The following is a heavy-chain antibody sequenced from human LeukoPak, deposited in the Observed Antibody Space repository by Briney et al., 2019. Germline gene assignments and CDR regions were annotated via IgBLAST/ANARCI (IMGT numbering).Heavy chain of an antibody. Sequence: RASQTLSLTCTVSGGSISSSSYYWGWIRQPPGKGLEWIGSIYYSGTTYYNPSLKSRVTISVDSSKNQFSLKLSSVTAADTAVYYCARLVPDRSSWFPSNSDYWGQGTLVTVSS. D-gene: IGHD6-13*01. CDR3: ARLVPDRSSWFPSNSDY. J-gene: IGHJ4*02. CDR1: GGSISSSSYY. CDR2: IYYSGTT. V-gene: IGHV4-39*01.